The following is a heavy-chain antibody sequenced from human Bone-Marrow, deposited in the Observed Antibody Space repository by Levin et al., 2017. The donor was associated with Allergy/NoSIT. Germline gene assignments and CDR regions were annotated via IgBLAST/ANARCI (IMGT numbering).Heavy chain of an antibody. J-gene: IGHJ4*02. CDR2: INFNGIT. V-gene: IGHV4-34*01. CDR1: GESFSGYF. Sequence: SQTLSLTCAVNGESFSGYFWTWIRQSPGKGLEWIGQINFNGITTYNPSLKSRVIISVDPTKKQFSLKLTYLTAADTAVYFCARGGEVPSQYYFDYWGQGTLVTVS. CDR3: ARGGEVPSQYYFDY. D-gene: IGHD1-1*01.